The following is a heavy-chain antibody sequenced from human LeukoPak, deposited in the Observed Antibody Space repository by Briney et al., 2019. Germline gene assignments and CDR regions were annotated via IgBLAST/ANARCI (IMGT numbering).Heavy chain of an antibody. V-gene: IGHV3-23*01. D-gene: IGHD2-8*01. J-gene: IGHJ6*03. CDR1: GFTFSSYA. CDR2: FSGSGGTT. CDR3: ANGNRCTSPNCLGYYYFYMDV. Sequence: GGSLRLSCAASGFTFSSYAMNWVRQAPGRGLEWVSGFSGSGGTTYYADSVKGRFTISRDNSKNTLYLQMNSLRAEDTAVYYCANGNRCTSPNCLGYYYFYMDVWGKGTTVTVS.